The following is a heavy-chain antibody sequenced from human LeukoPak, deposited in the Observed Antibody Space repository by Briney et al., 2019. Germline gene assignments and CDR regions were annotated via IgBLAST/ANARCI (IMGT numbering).Heavy chain of an antibody. V-gene: IGHV4-59*01. CDR3: ARVGSKLRYFDWLSPIRQNYYFDY. CDR2: SYYSGST. D-gene: IGHD3-9*01. CDR1: GGSISSDY. J-gene: IGHJ4*02. Sequence: SETLSLTCTVSGGSISSDYWSWIRHPPGQGLDLIGYSYYSGSTNYNPSLKSRVTISVDKSKNKFSLKLSSVTAAETAVYYCARVGSKLRYFDWLSPIRQNYYFDYWGQGTLVTVSS.